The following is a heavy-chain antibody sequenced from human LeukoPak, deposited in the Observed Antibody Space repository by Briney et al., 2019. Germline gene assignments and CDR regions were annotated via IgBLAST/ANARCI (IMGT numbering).Heavy chain of an antibody. J-gene: IGHJ4*02. CDR2: ISWNSGSI. CDR3: AKPQHYYGSPFDY. Sequence: PGRSLRLSCAASGFTFDDYAMHWVRQAPGKGLEWVSGISWNSGSIGYADSVKGRFTISRDNSKNTLYLQMNSLRAEDTAVYYCAKPQHYYGSPFDYWGQGTLVTVSS. V-gene: IGHV3-9*01. CDR1: GFTFDDYA. D-gene: IGHD3-22*01.